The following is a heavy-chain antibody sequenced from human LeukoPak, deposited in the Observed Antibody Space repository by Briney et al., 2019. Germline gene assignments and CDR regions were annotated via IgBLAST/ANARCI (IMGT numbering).Heavy chain of an antibody. Sequence: PGGSLRLSCAASGLTFSNSYMSWVRQAPGKGLEWVSLIYPSGNIYYADSVKGRFTISRDNSKNTLFLQMNSVRAEDTAIYYCARDWGRKYFDYWGQGTLVTVSS. D-gene: IGHD1-14*01. CDR3: ARDWGRKYFDY. CDR2: IYPSGNI. CDR1: GLTFSNSY. J-gene: IGHJ4*02. V-gene: IGHV3-53*01.